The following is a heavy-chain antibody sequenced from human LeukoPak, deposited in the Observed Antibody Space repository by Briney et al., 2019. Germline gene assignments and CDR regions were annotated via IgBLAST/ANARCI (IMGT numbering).Heavy chain of an antibody. CDR3: ATGGSGYSGYDFGLARDY. CDR2: INPSGGST. CDR1: GYTFTSYY. J-gene: IGHJ4*02. D-gene: IGHD5-12*01. Sequence: ASVKVSCKASGYTFTSYYMHWVRQAPGQGLEWMGIINPSGGSTSYAQKFQGRVTMTRDMSTSTVYMELSSLRSEDTAVYYCATGGSGYSGYDFGLARDYWGQGTLVTVSS. V-gene: IGHV1-46*01.